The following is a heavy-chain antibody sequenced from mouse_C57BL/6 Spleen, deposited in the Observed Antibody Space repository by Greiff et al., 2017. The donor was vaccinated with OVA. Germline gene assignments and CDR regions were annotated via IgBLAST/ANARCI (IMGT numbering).Heavy chain of an antibody. CDR3: AMGITTVVATKENY. V-gene: IGHV1-74*01. CDR2: IHPSDSDT. CDR1: GYTFTSYW. J-gene: IGHJ2*01. D-gene: IGHD1-1*01. Sequence: QVQLKQPGAELVKPGASVKVSCKASGYTFTSYWMHWVKQRPGQGLEWIGRIHPSDSDTNYNQKFKGKATLTVDKSSSTAYMQLSSLTSEDSAVYYCAMGITTVVATKENYWGQGTTLTVSS.